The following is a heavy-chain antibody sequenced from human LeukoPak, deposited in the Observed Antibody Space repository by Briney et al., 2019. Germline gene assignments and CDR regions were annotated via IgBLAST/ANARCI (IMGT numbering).Heavy chain of an antibody. J-gene: IGHJ4*02. CDR2: IYHSGST. V-gene: IGHV4-4*02. CDR1: GGSISSSNW. Sequence: PSETLSLTCAVSGGSISSSNWWSWVRQPPGKGLEWIGEIYHSGSTNYNPSLKSRVTISVDTSKNQFSLKLSSVTAADTAVYYCAREYDFWSGYYYFDYWGQGTLVTVSS. D-gene: IGHD3-3*01. CDR3: AREYDFWSGYYYFDY.